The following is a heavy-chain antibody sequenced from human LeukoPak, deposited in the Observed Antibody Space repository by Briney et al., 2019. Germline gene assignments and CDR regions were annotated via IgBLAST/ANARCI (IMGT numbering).Heavy chain of an antibody. D-gene: IGHD4-17*01. J-gene: IGHJ4*02. CDR2: ISSSGSTI. CDR3: AREPGPQKGKDHDYGDSVRY. CDR1: GFTFSDYY. V-gene: IGHV3-11*01. Sequence: GGSLRLSCAASGFTFSDYYMSWIRQAPGKGLEWVSYISSSGSTIYYADSVKGRFTISRDNAKNSLYLQMNSLRAEDTAVYYCAREPGPQKGKDHDYGDSVRYWGQGTLVTVSS.